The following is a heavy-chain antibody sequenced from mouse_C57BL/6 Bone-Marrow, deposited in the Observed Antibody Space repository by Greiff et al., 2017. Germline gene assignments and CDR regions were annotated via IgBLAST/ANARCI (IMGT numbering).Heavy chain of an antibody. D-gene: IGHD1-1*02. Sequence: EVKVVESGEGLVKPGGSLKLSCAASGFTFSSYAMSWVRQTPEKRLEWVAYISSGGDYISYADTVKGRFTISRDNARNTLYLQMSSLKSEDTAMAYCTRDGGSHWYFDVWGTGTTVTVSS. CDR3: TRDGGSHWYFDV. V-gene: IGHV5-9-1*02. CDR1: GFTFSSYA. CDR2: ISSGGDYI. J-gene: IGHJ1*03.